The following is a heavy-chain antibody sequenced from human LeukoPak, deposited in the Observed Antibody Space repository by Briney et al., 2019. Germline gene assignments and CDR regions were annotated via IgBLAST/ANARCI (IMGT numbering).Heavy chain of an antibody. J-gene: IGHJ4*02. CDR2: IYYSGST. CDR3: ARGFDYGGFDY. D-gene: IGHD4-17*01. Sequence: SETLSLTCTVSGGSISSSSYYWGWIRQPPGKGLEWIGSIYYSGSTNYNPSLKSRVTISVDTSKNQFSLKLSSVTAADTAVYYCARGFDYGGFDYWGQGTLVTVSS. CDR1: GGSISSSSYY. V-gene: IGHV4-39*07.